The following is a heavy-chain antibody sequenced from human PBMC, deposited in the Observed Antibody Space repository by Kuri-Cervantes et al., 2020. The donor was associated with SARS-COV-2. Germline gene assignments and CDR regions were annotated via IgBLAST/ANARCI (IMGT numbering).Heavy chain of an antibody. CDR2: VRGKANNYAT. CDR3: TTLIDY. CDR1: GFNFDDCA. J-gene: IGHJ4*02. Sequence: GGSLRLSCAASGFNFDDCAIQWVRQPPGKGLEWVGRVRGKANNYATAYAASVKGRFTISRDDSKNMAYLQMNSLKTEDTAVYYCTTLIDYWGQGALVTVSS. V-gene: IGHV3-73*01.